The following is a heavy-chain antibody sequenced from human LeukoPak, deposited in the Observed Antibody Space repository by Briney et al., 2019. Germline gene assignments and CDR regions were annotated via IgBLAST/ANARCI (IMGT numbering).Heavy chain of an antibody. Sequence: PSQTLSLTCTVSGGSISGGGYYWSWIRQHPGKGLEWIGYIYYSGSTYYNPSLKSRVTISVDTSRNQFSLKLSSVTAADTAAYYCARTGYYYDSSGYYYGSLEYYFDYWGQGTLVTVSS. D-gene: IGHD3-22*01. CDR1: GGSISGGGYY. V-gene: IGHV4-31*03. CDR3: ARTGYYYDSSGYYYGSLEYYFDY. CDR2: IYYSGST. J-gene: IGHJ4*02.